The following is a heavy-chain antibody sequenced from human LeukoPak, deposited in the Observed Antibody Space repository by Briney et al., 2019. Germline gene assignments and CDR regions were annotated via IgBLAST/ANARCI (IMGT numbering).Heavy chain of an antibody. Sequence: GGSLRLSCTASGFTFSSYAMSWVRQAPGKGLEWVSAISGSGGSTYYADSVKGRFTISRDNSKTPLYLQMNSLRAEDTPVYYCAKVWEYSSPTFFDYWGQGTLVTVSS. CDR2: ISGSGGST. CDR3: AKVWEYSSPTFFDY. V-gene: IGHV3-23*01. CDR1: GFTFSSYA. D-gene: IGHD6-6*01. J-gene: IGHJ4*02.